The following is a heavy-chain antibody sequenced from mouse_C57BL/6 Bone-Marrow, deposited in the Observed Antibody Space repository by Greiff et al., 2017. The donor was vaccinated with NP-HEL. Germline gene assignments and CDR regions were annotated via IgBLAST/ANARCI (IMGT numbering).Heavy chain of an antibody. Sequence: EVMLVESGGGLVKPGGSLKLSCAASGFTFSSYAMSWVRQTPEKRLEWVATISDGGSYTYYPDNVKGRFTISRDNAKNNLYLQMSHLKSEDTAMYYCARDRLGQAYWGQGTLVTVSA. D-gene: IGHD4-1*01. CDR3: ARDRLGQAY. CDR1: GFTFSSYA. V-gene: IGHV5-4*01. J-gene: IGHJ3*01. CDR2: ISDGGSYT.